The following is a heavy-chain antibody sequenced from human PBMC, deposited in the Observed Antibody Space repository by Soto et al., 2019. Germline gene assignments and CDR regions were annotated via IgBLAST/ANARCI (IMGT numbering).Heavy chain of an antibody. CDR3: ARYYRGSGRYFFDY. CDR2: INQDGGVT. D-gene: IGHD6-19*01. J-gene: IGHJ4*02. Sequence: PGGSLRLSCVASGFTFISSFMGWIRQAPGKGLEWVANINQDGGVTYYVDSVEGRFTISRDNTKDSLYLQMNSLRGEDTAIYYCARYYRGSGRYFFDYWGQGTQVTVYS. CDR1: GFTFISSF. V-gene: IGHV3-7*03.